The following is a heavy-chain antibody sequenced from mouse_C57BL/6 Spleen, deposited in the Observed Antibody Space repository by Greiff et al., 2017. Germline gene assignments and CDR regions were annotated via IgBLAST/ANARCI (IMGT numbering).Heavy chain of an antibody. CDR3: ARGDYYGSSHYWYMDV. CDR1: GYTFTSYW. J-gene: IGHJ1*03. D-gene: IGHD1-1*01. CDR2: IYPGSGST. Sequence: AQLQQPGAELVKPGASVKMFCKASGYTFTSYWITWVKQRSGQGLEWIGDIYPGSGSTNYNEKFKSKATVTVDTSSSTAYMQRSSLESEDFAVFYCARGDYYGSSHYWYMDVWGKGTTVTVSS. V-gene: IGHV1-55*01.